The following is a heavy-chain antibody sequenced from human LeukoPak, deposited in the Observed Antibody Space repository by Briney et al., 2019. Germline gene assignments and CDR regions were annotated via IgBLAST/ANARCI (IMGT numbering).Heavy chain of an antibody. J-gene: IGHJ4*02. V-gene: IGHV4-34*01. CDR1: GGSFSGYY. CDR2: INHSGST. Sequence: SETLSLTCAVYGGSFSGYYWSWIRQPPGKGLEWIGEINHSGSTNYNPSLKSRVTISVDTSKNQLPLKLSSVTAADTAVYYCARSSIYYDSSGYRIWGQGTLVTVSS. CDR3: ARSSIYYDSSGYRI. D-gene: IGHD3-22*01.